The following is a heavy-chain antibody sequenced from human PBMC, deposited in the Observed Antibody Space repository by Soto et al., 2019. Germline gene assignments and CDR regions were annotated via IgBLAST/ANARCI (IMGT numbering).Heavy chain of an antibody. D-gene: IGHD3-22*01. CDR3: ARDFYYDSSGYYPDY. J-gene: IGHJ4*02. CDR1: GCTFTSYG. CDR2: ISAYNGNT. Sequence: ASVKVSCKASGCTFTSYGISWVRQAPGQGIEWMGWISAYNGNTNYAQRLQGRVTMTTDTSTSTAYMELRSLRSDDTAVYYCARDFYYDSSGYYPDYWGQGTLVTVSS. V-gene: IGHV1-18*01.